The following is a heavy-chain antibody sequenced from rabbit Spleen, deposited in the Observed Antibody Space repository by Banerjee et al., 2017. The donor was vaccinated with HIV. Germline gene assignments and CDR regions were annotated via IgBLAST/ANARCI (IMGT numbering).Heavy chain of an antibody. J-gene: IGHJ6*01. CDR1: GVSFSSNYY. D-gene: IGHD8-1*01. CDR3: ARDSGSSFSSYGMDL. V-gene: IGHV1S45*01. CDR2: IETGSSGFT. Sequence: QEQLVESGGDLVKPGASLTLTCSASGVSFSSNYYMCWVRQAPGKGLEWIACIETGSSGFTYFASWAKGRFTCSKTSSTTVTLQMTSLTAADTDTYFCARDSGSSFSSYGMDLWGPGTLVTVS.